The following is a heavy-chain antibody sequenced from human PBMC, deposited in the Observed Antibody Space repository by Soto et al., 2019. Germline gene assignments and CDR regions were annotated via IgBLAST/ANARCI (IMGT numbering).Heavy chain of an antibody. CDR1: GYTFNTYF. V-gene: IGHV1-18*01. J-gene: IGHJ4*02. CDR3: AKDTGNSFDY. CDR2: ISPHNGNT. Sequence: HVQLVQSGGELKKPGASVKVSCNTSGYTFNTYFITWVRQAPGQGLEWMGWISPHNGNTNYAEKFQGRVNMTADTITKKAYMELRNQRIDDAAVYYCAKDTGNSFDYWGQVTPVTVSS.